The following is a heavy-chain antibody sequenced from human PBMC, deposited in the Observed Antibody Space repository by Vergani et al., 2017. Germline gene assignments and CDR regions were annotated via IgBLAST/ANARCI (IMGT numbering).Heavy chain of an antibody. D-gene: IGHD6-19*01. J-gene: IGHJ5*02. CDR3: ASDTHSGQRADR. Sequence: QVQLQQWGAGLLKPSETLSLTCAVYGGSFRGFYWSWIRQPPGKGLEWIGEINHSGSTNYNPSLKSRVTISVDTAKNQFSLTLTSVTAADTAVYYCASDTHSGQRADRWGQGILVTVTS. CDR2: INHSGST. CDR1: GGSFRGFY. V-gene: IGHV4-34*01.